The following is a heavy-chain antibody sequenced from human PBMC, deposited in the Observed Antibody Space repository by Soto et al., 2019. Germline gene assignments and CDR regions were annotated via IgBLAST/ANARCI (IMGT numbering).Heavy chain of an antibody. Sequence: ASVKVSCKASGYTFTSYGISWVRLAPGQGLEWMGWISAYNGNTNYAQKLQGRVTMTTDTSTSTAYMELRSLRSDDTAVYYCARATLYCSGGSCYSDAFDYWGQGTLVTVSS. D-gene: IGHD2-15*01. J-gene: IGHJ4*02. CDR3: ARATLYCSGGSCYSDAFDY. CDR1: GYTFTSYG. CDR2: ISAYNGNT. V-gene: IGHV1-18*01.